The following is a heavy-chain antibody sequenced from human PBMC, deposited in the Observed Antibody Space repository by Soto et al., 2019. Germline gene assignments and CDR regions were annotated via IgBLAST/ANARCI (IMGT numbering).Heavy chain of an antibody. Sequence: QITLNESGPTQVKPIQTLTLTCTFSGFSLTTSGVGVGWIRQSPGKAPEWLALIYWYDDKRYSPSLKSRLTITQANSKNKVVLTMDDLDHADTATYYCAHRVLRTVFGLVTTTAIYFDFWGQGTPVAVSS. V-gene: IGHV2-5*01. CDR2: IYWYDDK. CDR3: AHRVLRTVFGLVTTTAIYFDF. CDR1: GFSLTTSGVG. D-gene: IGHD3-3*01. J-gene: IGHJ4*02.